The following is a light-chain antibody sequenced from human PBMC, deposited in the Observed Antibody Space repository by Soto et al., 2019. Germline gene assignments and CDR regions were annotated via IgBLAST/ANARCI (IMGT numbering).Light chain of an antibody. CDR2: ATS. J-gene: IGKJ3*01. V-gene: IGKV1-39*01. Sequence: DIQMTQSPSSLSASVGDRVTITCRASQSISGLLNWYQHKPGKAPELLIYATSTLHIGVPSRFSGSGSGTDFSLTISSLQPEDFATYYCQQSYSSPRFTFGPGTKVDIK. CDR3: QQSYSSPRFT. CDR1: QSISGL.